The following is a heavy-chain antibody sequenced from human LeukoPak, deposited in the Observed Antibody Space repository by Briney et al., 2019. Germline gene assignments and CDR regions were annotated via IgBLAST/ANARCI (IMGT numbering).Heavy chain of an antibody. V-gene: IGHV4-61*02. CDR1: GGSISSGSYY. CDR3: ARGRSGSYQYYYGLDV. CDR2: IYTSGST. Sequence: SQTLSLTCTVSGGSISSGSYYWSWIRQPAGKGLEWTGRIYTSGSTNYNPSLKSRVTISVDTSKSQFSLKLSSVTAADTAVYYCARGRSGSYQYYYGLDVWGQGTTVTVSS. J-gene: IGHJ6*02. D-gene: IGHD1-26*01.